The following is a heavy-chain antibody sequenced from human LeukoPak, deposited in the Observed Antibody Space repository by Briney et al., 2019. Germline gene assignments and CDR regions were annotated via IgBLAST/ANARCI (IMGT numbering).Heavy chain of an antibody. V-gene: IGHV4-39*07. D-gene: IGHD3-10*01. CDR3: ARVLLWFGVQFDP. CDR2: IYYSGST. CDR1: GGSISSSSYY. Sequence: SETLSLTCTVSGGSISSSSYYWGWIRQPPGKGLEWIGSIYYSGSTYYNPSLRSRVTISVDTSKNQFSLKLSSVTAADTAVYYCARVLLWFGVQFDPWGQGTLATVSS. J-gene: IGHJ5*02.